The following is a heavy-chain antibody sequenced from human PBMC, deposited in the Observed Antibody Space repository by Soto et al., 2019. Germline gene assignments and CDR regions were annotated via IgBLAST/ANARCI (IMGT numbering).Heavy chain of an antibody. Sequence: QVQLVQSGAEVKKPGSSVKVSCKASGGTFSSYAISWVRQAPGQGLEWMGGIIPIFGTANYAQKFQCRVTITADESTSTAYMELSSLRSDDTAVYYCARGQYCSGGSCYSGVFFRYWGQGTLVTVSS. J-gene: IGHJ4*02. CDR2: IIPIFGTA. CDR1: GGTFSSYA. V-gene: IGHV1-69*01. D-gene: IGHD2-15*01. CDR3: ARGQYCSGGSCYSGVFFRY.